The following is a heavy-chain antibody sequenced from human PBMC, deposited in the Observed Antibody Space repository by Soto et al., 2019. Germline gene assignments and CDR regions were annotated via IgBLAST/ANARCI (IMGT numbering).Heavy chain of an antibody. V-gene: IGHV4-59*01. CDR3: ARASDILTGYRTNYYYYYMDV. CDR1: GGSIISYY. Sequence: PSETLSLTCTVSGGSIISYYWSWILQPPGKGLEWIGYIYYSGSTNYNPSLKSRVTISVDTSKNQFSLKLSSVTAADTAVYYCARASDILTGYRTNYYYYYMDVWGKGTTVTVSS. CDR2: IYYSGST. J-gene: IGHJ6*03. D-gene: IGHD3-9*01.